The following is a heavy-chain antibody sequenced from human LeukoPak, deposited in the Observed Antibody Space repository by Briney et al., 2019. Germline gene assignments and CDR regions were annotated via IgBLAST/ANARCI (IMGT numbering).Heavy chain of an antibody. CDR3: ARSHPILRYFDWLLPFDY. V-gene: IGHV4-39*07. J-gene: IGHJ4*02. CDR1: GGSISSSDYY. Sequence: PSETLSLTCTVSGGSISSSDYYWGWIRQPPGKGLEWIGSIYYSGSTYYNPSLKSRVTISLDTSKNQFSLKLSSVTAADTAVYYCARSHPILRYFDWLLPFDYWGQGTLVTVSS. CDR2: IYYSGST. D-gene: IGHD3-9*01.